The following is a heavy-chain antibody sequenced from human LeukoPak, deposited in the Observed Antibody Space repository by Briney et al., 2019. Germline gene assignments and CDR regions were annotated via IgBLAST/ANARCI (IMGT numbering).Heavy chain of an antibody. CDR1: GGSISNYY. J-gene: IGHJ6*03. CDR2: IYYSGST. D-gene: IGHD1-14*01. V-gene: IGHV4-59*01. CDR3: ARVFSRKYYYYYYMDV. Sequence: SETLSLTCSVSGGSISNYYWSWIRQSPGKGPEWIGYIYYSGSTNYNPSLKSRVTISVDTSKNQFSLKLSSVTAADTAVYYCARVFSRKYYYYYYMDVWGKGTTVTISS.